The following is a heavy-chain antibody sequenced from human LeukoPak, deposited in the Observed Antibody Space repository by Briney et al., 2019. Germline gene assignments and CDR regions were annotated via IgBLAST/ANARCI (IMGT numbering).Heavy chain of an antibody. Sequence: GGSLRLSCAASGFTFSSYAMSWVRQAPGKGLEWVSDISGSGGRTNYADSVEGRFTISRDNSKNTLYLQMNNLRAEDTAVYFCAKGPSNSSWYGRVSWGQGILVTVSS. CDR3: AKGPSNSSWYGRVS. CDR2: ISGSGGRT. V-gene: IGHV3-23*01. D-gene: IGHD6-13*01. CDR1: GFTFSSYA. J-gene: IGHJ5*02.